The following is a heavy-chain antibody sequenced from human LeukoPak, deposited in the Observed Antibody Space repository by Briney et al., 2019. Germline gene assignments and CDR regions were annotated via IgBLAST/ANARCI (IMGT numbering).Heavy chain of an antibody. V-gene: IGHV3-48*01. D-gene: IGHD3-10*01. J-gene: IGHJ4*02. CDR1: GFTFSSYS. Sequence: GGSLRLSCAASGFTFSSYSMNWVRQAPGKGLEWVSYISSSSSTIYYADSVKGRFTIFRDNAKNSLYLQMNSLRAEDTAVYYCARVPLLWFGELWGDYFDYWGQGTLVTVSS. CDR3: ARVPLLWFGELWGDYFDY. CDR2: ISSSSSTI.